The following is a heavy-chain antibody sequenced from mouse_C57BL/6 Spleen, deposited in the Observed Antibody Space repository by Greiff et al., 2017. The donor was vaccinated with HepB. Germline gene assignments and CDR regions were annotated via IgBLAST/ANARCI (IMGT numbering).Heavy chain of an antibody. V-gene: IGHV1-76*01. CDR3: ARRGYDYDEGFAY. D-gene: IGHD2-4*01. Sequence: QVTLKESGAELVRPGASVKLSCKASGYTFTDYYINWVKQRPGQGLEWIARIYPGSGNTYYNEKFKGKATLTAEKSSSTAYMQLSSLTSEDSAVYFCARRGYDYDEGFAYWGQGTLVTVSA. CDR1: GYTFTDYY. CDR2: IYPGSGNT. J-gene: IGHJ3*01.